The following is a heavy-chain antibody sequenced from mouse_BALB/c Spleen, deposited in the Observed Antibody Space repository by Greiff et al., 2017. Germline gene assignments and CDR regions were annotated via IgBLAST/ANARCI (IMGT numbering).Heavy chain of an antibody. CDR3: ARSAEDGYYDYFDY. D-gene: IGHD2-3*01. Sequence: EVQLQQSGAELVKPGASVKLSCTASGFNIKDTYMHWVKQRPEQGLEWIGRIDPANGNTKYDPKFQGKATITADTSSNTAYLQLSSLTSEDTAVYYCARSAEDGYYDYFDYWGQGTTLTVSS. CDR2: IDPANGNT. J-gene: IGHJ2*01. CDR1: GFNIKDTY. V-gene: IGHV14-3*02.